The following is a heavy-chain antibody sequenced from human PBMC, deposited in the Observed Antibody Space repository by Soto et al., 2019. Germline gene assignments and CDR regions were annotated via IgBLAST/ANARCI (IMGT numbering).Heavy chain of an antibody. J-gene: IGHJ3*02. CDR3: ARGDTPMITGMDSFDI. CDR2: IKQDGTEK. V-gene: IGHV3-7*01. D-gene: IGHD5-18*01. CDR1: GFTFSRYW. Sequence: LSCAASGFTFSRYWMNWVRQAPGKGLEWVANIKQDGTEKNYVDSVKGRFTISRDNARNSLYLQMDSLRAEDTAVYFCARGDTPMITGMDSFDIWGQGTMVTVSS.